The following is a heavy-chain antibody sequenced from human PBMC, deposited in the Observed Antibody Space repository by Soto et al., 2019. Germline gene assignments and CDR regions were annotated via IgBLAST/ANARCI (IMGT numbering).Heavy chain of an antibody. D-gene: IGHD1-26*01. CDR1: GFPFSTSA. J-gene: IGHJ6*01. Sequence: EVQLLESGGGLVQPGGSLRLSCAASGFPFSTSAMNWVRQAPGKGLEWVSIISGTSDAVHYAESVKGRFTSSRDNSKNTLYLQMNSLRAEDTAVYYCGKYSGSYPVYNGMNLWVQGTTVTVSS. CDR2: ISGTSDAV. CDR3: GKYSGSYPVYNGMNL. V-gene: IGHV3-23*01.